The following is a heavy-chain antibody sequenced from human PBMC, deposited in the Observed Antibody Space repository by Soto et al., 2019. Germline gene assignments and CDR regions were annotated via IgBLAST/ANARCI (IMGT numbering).Heavy chain of an antibody. CDR2: IYYSGST. Sequence: SETLSLTCTVSGGSINSYYWSWIRQPPGKGLEWIGYIYYSGSTNYNPSLKSRVTISVDTSKNQFSLKLSSVTAADTAVYYCARDAQDIVVVPAAIPEAGWFDPWGQGTLVTVSS. CDR3: ARDAQDIVVVPAAIPEAGWFDP. V-gene: IGHV4-59*01. D-gene: IGHD2-2*02. J-gene: IGHJ5*02. CDR1: GGSINSYY.